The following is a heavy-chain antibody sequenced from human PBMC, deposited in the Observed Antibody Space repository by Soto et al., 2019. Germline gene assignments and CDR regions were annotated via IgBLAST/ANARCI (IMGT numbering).Heavy chain of an antibody. CDR3: ARDQVRAWKYYYYGMDV. CDR2: ISYDGSNK. CDR1: GFTFSSYA. Sequence: GGSLRLSCAASGFTFSSYAMHWVRQAPGKGLEWVAVISYDGSNKYYADSVKGRFTISRDNSKNTLYLQMNSLRAEDTAVYYCARDQVRAWKYYYYGMDVWGQGTTVTVSS. V-gene: IGHV3-30-3*01. J-gene: IGHJ6*02. D-gene: IGHD3-10*01.